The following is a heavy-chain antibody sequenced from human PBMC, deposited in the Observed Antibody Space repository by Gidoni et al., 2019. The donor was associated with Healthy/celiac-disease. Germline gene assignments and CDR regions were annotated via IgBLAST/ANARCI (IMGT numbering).Heavy chain of an antibody. D-gene: IGHD2-8*01. CDR3: AREGVLMVYAIGGRQPDFDY. CDR2: LNPSGCST. J-gene: IGHJ4*02. CDR1: GYTFPSYY. Sequence: QVQLVPSWAAVEKPGTSAKVSCKASGYTFPSYYMHWVRQAPGQGLEWMGILNPSGCSTSYEQKFQGRVTMTRDTSTSTVYMELSSLRSEDTAVYYCAREGVLMVYAIGGRQPDFDYWGQGTLVTVSS. V-gene: IGHV1-46*01.